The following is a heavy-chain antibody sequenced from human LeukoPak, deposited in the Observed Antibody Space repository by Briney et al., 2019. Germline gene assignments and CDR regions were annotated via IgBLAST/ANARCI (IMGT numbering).Heavy chain of an antibody. D-gene: IGHD5-18*01. Sequence: KSGGSLRLSCAASGFTFSSYGMHWVRQAPGKGLEWVAVISYDGSNKDYADSVKGRFTISRDNSKNTLYLQMNSLRAEDTAVYYCAKDPRRGYSYGHAKRTYMDVWGKGTTVTVSS. V-gene: IGHV3-30*18. CDR1: GFTFSSYG. CDR2: ISYDGSNK. CDR3: AKDPRRGYSYGHAKRTYMDV. J-gene: IGHJ6*03.